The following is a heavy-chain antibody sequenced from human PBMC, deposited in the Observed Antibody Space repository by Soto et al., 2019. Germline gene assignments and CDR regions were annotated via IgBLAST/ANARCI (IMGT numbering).Heavy chain of an antibody. CDR1: GFTFSSYA. Sequence: QVQLVESGGGVVQPGRSLRLSCAASGFTFSSYAMHWVRQAPGKGLEWVAVISYDGSNKYYADSVKGRFTISRDNSKNTLYLQMNSLRAEDTAVYYCARDRWGGNDGGNLPGGYYYGMDVWGQGTTVTVSS. D-gene: IGHD3-16*01. CDR2: ISYDGSNK. J-gene: IGHJ6*02. V-gene: IGHV3-30-3*01. CDR3: ARDRWGGNDGGNLPGGYYYGMDV.